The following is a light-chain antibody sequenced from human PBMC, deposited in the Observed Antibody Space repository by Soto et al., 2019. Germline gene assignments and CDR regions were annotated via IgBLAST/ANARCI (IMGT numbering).Light chain of an antibody. J-gene: IGLJ2*01. CDR3: SSFTTGSTVV. CDR1: SNDVGGYNY. CDR2: DVS. V-gene: IGLV2-14*01. Sequence: QSVLTQPASVSGSPRQSITISCTGTSNDVGGYNYVSWYQQHPGKAPKLMIYDVSNRPSGVSNRFSGSKSGNMASLTISGLQAEDEADYYCSSFTTGSTVVFGGGTKLTVL.